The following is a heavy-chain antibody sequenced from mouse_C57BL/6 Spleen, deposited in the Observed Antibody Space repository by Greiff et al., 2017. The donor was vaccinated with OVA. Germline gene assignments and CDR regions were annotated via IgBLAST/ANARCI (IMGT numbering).Heavy chain of an antibody. CDR1: GYTFTSYW. CDR2: IDPNSGGT. J-gene: IGHJ3*01. Sequence: QVQLLQPGAELVKPGASVHLSCKASGYTFTSYWMHWVKPRPGRGLEWIGRIDPNSGGTKYNEKFKSKATLTVDKPSSTAYLQLSSLTSEDSAVYYCARWYHEDFFAYWGQGTLVTVSA. D-gene: IGHD1-1*02. CDR3: ARWYHEDFFAY. V-gene: IGHV1-72*01.